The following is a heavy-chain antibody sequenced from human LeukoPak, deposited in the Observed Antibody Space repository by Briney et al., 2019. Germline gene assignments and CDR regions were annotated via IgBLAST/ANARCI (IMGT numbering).Heavy chain of an antibody. J-gene: IGHJ4*02. CDR1: GGSISSYY. Sequence: SETLSLTCTVSGGSISSYYWSWIRQPPGKGLEWIGYIYYSGSTNYNPSLKSRVTISVDTSKNQFSLKLSSVTAADTAVYYCARDKDYFDYWGQGTLVTVSS. CDR2: IYYSGST. CDR3: ARDKDYFDY. V-gene: IGHV4-59*01.